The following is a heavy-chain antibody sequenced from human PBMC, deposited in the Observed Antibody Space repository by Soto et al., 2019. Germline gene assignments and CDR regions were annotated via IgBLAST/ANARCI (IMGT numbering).Heavy chain of an antibody. CDR2: ISSSSSYI. CDR1: GFTFSSYS. CDR3: ARDGDCSSTSCYTHRGMDV. J-gene: IGHJ6*02. Sequence: GWSLRLSCAASGFTFSSYSMNWVRQAPGKGLEWVSSISSSSSYIYYADSVKGRFTISRDNAKNSLYLQMNSLRAEDTAVYYCARDGDCSSTSCYTHRGMDVWGQGTTVTVSS. D-gene: IGHD2-2*02. V-gene: IGHV3-21*01.